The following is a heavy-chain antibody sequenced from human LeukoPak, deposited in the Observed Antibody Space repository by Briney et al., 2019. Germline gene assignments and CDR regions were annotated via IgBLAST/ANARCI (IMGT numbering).Heavy chain of an antibody. D-gene: IGHD6-6*01. CDR2: INPNSGGT. J-gene: IGHJ4*02. Sequence: ASVKVSCKASGYTFTGYYMHWVRQAPGQGLEWMGWINPNSGGTNYAQKFQGRVTMTRDTSISTAYMELSRLRSDAPAVYYCARDEAFRGSSYDLLDYWGQGTLVTVSS. V-gene: IGHV1-2*02. CDR1: GYTFTGYY. CDR3: ARDEAFRGSSYDLLDY.